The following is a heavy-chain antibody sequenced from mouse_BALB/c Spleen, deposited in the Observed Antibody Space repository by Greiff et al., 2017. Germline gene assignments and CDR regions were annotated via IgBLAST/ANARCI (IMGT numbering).Heavy chain of an antibody. V-gene: IGHV1-7*01. D-gene: IGHD4-1*01. Sequence: VKLQESGAELAKPGASVKMSCKASGYTFTSYWMHWVKQRPGQGLEWIGYINPSTGYTEYNQKFKDKATLTADKSSSTAYMQLSSLTSEDSAVYYCAKNWDEGYAMDYWGQGTSVTVSS. J-gene: IGHJ4*01. CDR3: AKNWDEGYAMDY. CDR1: GYTFTSYW. CDR2: INPSTGYT.